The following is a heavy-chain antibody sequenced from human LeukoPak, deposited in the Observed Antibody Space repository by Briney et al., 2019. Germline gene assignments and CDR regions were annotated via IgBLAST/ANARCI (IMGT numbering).Heavy chain of an antibody. D-gene: IGHD4-17*01. V-gene: IGHV1-18*04. CDR2: ISAYNGNT. Sequence: GASVTVSCKASGYTFTGCYMHWVRQAPGQGLEWMGWISAYNGNTNYAQKLQGRVTMTTDTSTSTAYMELRSLRSDDTAVYYCARENDYGDYSVWFDPWGQGTLVTVSS. J-gene: IGHJ5*02. CDR1: GYTFTGCY. CDR3: ARENDYGDYSVWFDP.